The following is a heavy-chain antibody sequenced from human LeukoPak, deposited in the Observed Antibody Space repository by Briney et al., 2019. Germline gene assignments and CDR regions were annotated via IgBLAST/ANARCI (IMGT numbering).Heavy chain of an antibody. J-gene: IGHJ4*02. Sequence: TGGSLRLSCAASGFTFSSYSMNWVRQAPGKGLEWVSSIISSSSYIYYADSVKGRFTISRDNAKNSLYLQMNSLRAEDTAVYYCARGFGYYYDSSGSLFDYWGQGTLVTVSS. CDR1: GFTFSSYS. V-gene: IGHV3-21*01. CDR3: ARGFGYYYDSSGSLFDY. D-gene: IGHD3-22*01. CDR2: IISSSSYI.